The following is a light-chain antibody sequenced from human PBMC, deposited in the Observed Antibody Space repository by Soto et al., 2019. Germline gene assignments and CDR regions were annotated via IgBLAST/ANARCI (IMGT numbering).Light chain of an antibody. CDR1: SSDVGGYNY. CDR2: DVS. J-gene: IGLJ2*01. Sequence: QSALTQPRSVSGSPGQSVTISCTGTSSDVGGYNYVSWYQQHPGKAPKLMIYDVSKRPSGVPDRFSGSKSGNTASLTISGLQAEDEADFPCCSYAGSYTYVVFGGGTKLTVL. CDR3: CSYAGSYTYVV. V-gene: IGLV2-11*01.